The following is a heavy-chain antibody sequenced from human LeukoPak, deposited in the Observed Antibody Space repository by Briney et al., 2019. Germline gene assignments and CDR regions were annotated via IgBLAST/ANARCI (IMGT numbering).Heavy chain of an antibody. J-gene: IGHJ2*01. D-gene: IGHD3-10*02. CDR1: GYTGTSYG. CDR3: ARTPSCYCAGNYKSLQYWYFDL. V-gene: IGHV1-18*01. Sequence: ASVKVSCKASGYTGTSYGISWVRQAPGQGLEWMGWISAYNGNTNYAQKLQGSVTMTTDTSTSTAYMELRSLRSDDTAVYYGARTPSCYCAGNYKSLQYWYFDLWGRGTLVTVSS. CDR2: ISAYNGNT.